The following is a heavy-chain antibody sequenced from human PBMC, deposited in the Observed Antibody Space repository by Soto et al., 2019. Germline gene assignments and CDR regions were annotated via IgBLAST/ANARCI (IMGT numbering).Heavy chain of an antibody. V-gene: IGHV3-23*01. CDR2: ITETGGDT. Sequence: GGSLRLSCAASGFTFSKFVMRWVRQTPGKGLEWVSTITETGGDTYYTDSVKGRFTISRDNSKNTLYLQMTSLRAEDTALYYCTKASPDRHHMDVWGQGTTVTVSS. J-gene: IGHJ6*02. CDR3: TKASPDRHHMDV. CDR1: GFTFSKFV.